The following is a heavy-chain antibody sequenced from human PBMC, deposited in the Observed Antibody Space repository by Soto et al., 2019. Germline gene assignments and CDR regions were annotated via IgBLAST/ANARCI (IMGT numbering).Heavy chain of an antibody. V-gene: IGHV4-31*03. CDR3: ERVAGVGRGYYFYGMDV. J-gene: IGHJ6*02. CDR2: IYYSGST. CDR1: GGSISSGGYY. Sequence: QVQLQESGPGLVKPSQTLSLTCTVSGGSISSGGYYWSWIRQHPGKGLEWIGYIYYSGSTYYNPARKRRLAIRVDKSKNQVSLKLSFVTAADTGVYCCERVAGVGRGYYFYGMDVWGQGTTVPVSS. D-gene: IGHD2-15*01.